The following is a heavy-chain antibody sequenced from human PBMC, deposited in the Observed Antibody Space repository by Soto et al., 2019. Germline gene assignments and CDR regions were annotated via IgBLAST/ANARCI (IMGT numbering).Heavy chain of an antibody. J-gene: IGHJ4*02. CDR1: GGTFGSNA. V-gene: IGHV1-69*13. CDR2: IIPIFGTT. CDR3: ARPNPHDYVWGSYRYDPLAY. D-gene: IGHD3-16*02. Sequence: SVKVSCKASGGTFGSNAISWVRQAPGQGLEWMGNIIPIFGTTKNAQNFQGRVTITADESTNTAYMELGSLRSEDTAVYYCARPNPHDYVWGSYRYDPLAYWGQGTLVTVSS.